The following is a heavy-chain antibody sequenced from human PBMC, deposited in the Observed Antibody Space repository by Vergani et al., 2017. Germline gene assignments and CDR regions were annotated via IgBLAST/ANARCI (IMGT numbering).Heavy chain of an antibody. V-gene: IGHV4-61*01. CDR2: IYYSGST. CDR3: ARWPISYSSSSTYYFDY. CDR1: GGSVSSGSYY. Sequence: QVQLQESGPGLVKPSETLSLTCTVSGGSVSSGSYYWSWIRQPPGKGLEWIGYIYYSGSTNYNPSLKSRVTISVDTSKNQFSLKLSSVTAADTAVYYCARWPISYSSSSTYYFDYWGQGTLVTVSS. D-gene: IGHD6-6*01. J-gene: IGHJ4*02.